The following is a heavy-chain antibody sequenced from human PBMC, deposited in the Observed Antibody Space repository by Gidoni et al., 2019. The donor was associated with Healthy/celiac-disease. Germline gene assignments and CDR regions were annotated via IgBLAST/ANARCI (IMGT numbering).Heavy chain of an antibody. CDR1: GGSIRSGDSY. Sequence: QVQLQESGPGLVKPSQTLSLTCPVSGGSIRSGDSYWSWIRQPPGKGLEWIGSIYYSGNTYYNPSLKSRVTISVDTSKNQFSLRLSSVTAADTAVYYCARAGVYHSDSSGYFPDYWGQGTLVTVSS. CDR3: ARAGVYHSDSSGYFPDY. CDR2: IYYSGNT. V-gene: IGHV4-30-4*01. D-gene: IGHD3-22*01. J-gene: IGHJ4*02.